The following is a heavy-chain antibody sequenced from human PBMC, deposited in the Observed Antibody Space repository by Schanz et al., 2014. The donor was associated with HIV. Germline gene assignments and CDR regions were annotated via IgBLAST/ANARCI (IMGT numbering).Heavy chain of an antibody. CDR2: MNPNSGGT. CDR1: GYTFSNYD. D-gene: IGHD6-13*01. Sequence: QVQLVQSGAEVKKPGASVKVSCKASGYTFSNYDINWVRQATGQGLEWMGWMNPNSGGTNSAQKFQGRVTMSMDTSISPAYMELSRLRSDDTAVYYCASDLSVYSSSSSVWGQGTTVTVSS. CDR3: ASDLSVYSSSSSV. V-gene: IGHV1-2*02. J-gene: IGHJ6*02.